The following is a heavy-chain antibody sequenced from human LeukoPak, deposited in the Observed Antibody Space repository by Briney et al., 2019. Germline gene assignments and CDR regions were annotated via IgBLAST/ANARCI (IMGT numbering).Heavy chain of an antibody. Sequence: GGSLRLSCTASGFIFSNYWMHWVRQAPGKGLEWVSAISANGGGTYYADSVKGRFTISRDNSKNTLYLQMNSLRAEDTAVYYCAKGSSPFDYWGQGTLVTVSS. CDR1: GFIFSNYW. J-gene: IGHJ4*02. CDR2: ISANGGGT. CDR3: AKGSSPFDY. D-gene: IGHD6-13*01. V-gene: IGHV3-23*01.